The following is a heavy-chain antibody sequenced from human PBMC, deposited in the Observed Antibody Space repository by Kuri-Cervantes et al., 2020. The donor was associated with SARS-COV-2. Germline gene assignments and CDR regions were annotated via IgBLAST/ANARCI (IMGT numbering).Heavy chain of an antibody. CDR2: ISGSGGST. CDR3: ARGGYDFWSGYYGEDYYYYYGMDV. J-gene: IGHJ6*02. CDR1: GFTFSSYA. D-gene: IGHD3-3*01. V-gene: IGHV3-23*01. Sequence: GGSLRLSCAASGFTFSSYAMSWVRQAPGKGLEWVSAISGSGGSTYYADSVKGRFTISRDNSKNTLYLQMNSLRLEDTAVYYCARGGYDFWSGYYGEDYYYYYGMDVWGQGTTVTVSS.